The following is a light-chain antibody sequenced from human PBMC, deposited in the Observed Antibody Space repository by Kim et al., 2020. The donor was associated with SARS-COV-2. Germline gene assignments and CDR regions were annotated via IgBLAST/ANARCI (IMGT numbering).Light chain of an antibody. V-gene: IGKV3-15*01. CDR2: AIS. Sequence: EIVLTQSPGTLSLSPGERATLSCRASQTIGSTFLAWYQQKPGQPPRLLMYAISTRATGVPARFSAGGSGTEFTLTISSLQPDDFAVYYCQQHTQWPITFGQGTRLEIK. J-gene: IGKJ5*01. CDR1: QTIGST. CDR3: QQHTQWPIT.